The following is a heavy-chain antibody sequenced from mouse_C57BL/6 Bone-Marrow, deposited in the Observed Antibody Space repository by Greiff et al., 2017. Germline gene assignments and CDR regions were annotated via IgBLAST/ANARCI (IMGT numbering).Heavy chain of an antibody. D-gene: IGHD1-1*01. CDR3: TMSTVVDFDY. Sequence: QVQLQQSGAELVRPGASVTLSCKASGYTFTDYEMHWVKQTPVHGLEWIGAIDPETGGTAYNQKFKGKAILTADKSSSTAYMELRSLTSEDSAVYYCTMSTVVDFDYWGQGTTLTVSS. CDR1: GYTFTDYE. V-gene: IGHV1-15*01. CDR2: IDPETGGT. J-gene: IGHJ2*01.